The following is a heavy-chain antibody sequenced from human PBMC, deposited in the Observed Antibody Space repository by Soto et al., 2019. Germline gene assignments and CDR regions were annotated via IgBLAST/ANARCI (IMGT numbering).Heavy chain of an antibody. CDR2: ISGDGSST. Sequence: GGSLRLSCEVAGFTFINYAMTWVRKPPGKGLEWVSGISGDGSSTTYADSVKGRFTISRDNAKNKMYLQMNSLRAEDTAVYYCARLYCSGGSCSDYWGQGTLVTVSS. CDR1: GFTFINYA. V-gene: IGHV3-74*01. CDR3: ARLYCSGGSCSDY. D-gene: IGHD2-15*01. J-gene: IGHJ4*02.